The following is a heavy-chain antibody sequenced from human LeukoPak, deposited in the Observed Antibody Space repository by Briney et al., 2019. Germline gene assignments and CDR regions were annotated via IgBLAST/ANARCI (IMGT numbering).Heavy chain of an antibody. CDR3: TRAGYSSGFDS. CDR1: GFTFSSYG. Sequence: PGRSLRLSCAASGFTFSSYGMHWVRQAPGKGLEWVAVIWYDGSNKYYADSVKGRFTIPRDNAKNTLYLQMNSLIAEDTAVYFCTRAGYSSGFDSWGQGTLVTVSS. J-gene: IGHJ5*01. CDR2: IWYDGSNK. D-gene: IGHD6-19*01. V-gene: IGHV3-33*01.